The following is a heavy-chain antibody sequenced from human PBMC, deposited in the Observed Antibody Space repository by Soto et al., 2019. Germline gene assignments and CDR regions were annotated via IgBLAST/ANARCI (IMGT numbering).Heavy chain of an antibody. V-gene: IGHV1-18*01. CDR1: GYTFTSYG. CDR2: ISAYNGNT. J-gene: IGHJ4*02. Sequence: ASVKVSCKASGYTFTSYGISWVRQAPGQGLEWMGWISAYNGNTNYAQKLQGRVTMTTDTSTSTAYMELRSLRSDDTAVYYCARGTRAELSQDSSGWYYYWGQGTLVTVSS. D-gene: IGHD6-19*01. CDR3: ARGTRAELSQDSSGWYYY.